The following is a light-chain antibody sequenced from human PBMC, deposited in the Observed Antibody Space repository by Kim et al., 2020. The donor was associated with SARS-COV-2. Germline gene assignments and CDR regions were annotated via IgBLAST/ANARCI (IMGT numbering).Light chain of an antibody. Sequence: EIVLTQSPGTLSLSPGESATLSCRASQSFSSSYLAWYQQKPGQAPRLLIYGASNRATGIPDRFSGSGSGRDFTLTISRLEPEDFAVYYCQQYGSSFGQGTRLEIK. V-gene: IGKV3-20*01. CDR3: QQYGSS. J-gene: IGKJ5*01. CDR1: QSFSSSY. CDR2: GAS.